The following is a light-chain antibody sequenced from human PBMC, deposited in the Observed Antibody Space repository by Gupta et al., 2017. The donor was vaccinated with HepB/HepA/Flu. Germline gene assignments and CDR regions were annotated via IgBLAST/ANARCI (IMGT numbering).Light chain of an antibody. Sequence: SSELTHDPAVSVALGQTVRITCQGDSLRSYYASWYQQKPGQAPVLVIYGKNNRPSGIPDRFSGSSSGNTASLTITGAQAEDEADYYCNSRDSSGNHLGVFGTGTKVTVL. CDR2: GKN. CDR3: NSRDSSGNHLGV. CDR1: SLRSYY. J-gene: IGLJ1*01. V-gene: IGLV3-19*01.